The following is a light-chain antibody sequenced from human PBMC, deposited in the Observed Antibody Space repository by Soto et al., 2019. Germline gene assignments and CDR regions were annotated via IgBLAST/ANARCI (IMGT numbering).Light chain of an antibody. V-gene: IGKV1-5*01. CDR3: QQYESYPWT. CDR2: DAS. Sequence: DIQMTQSPSTLSASVGDRVTLTCRASQSINSWLAWYQQKPGKAPKLLIYDASSLESGVPSRFSGRRSGTEFTLTISSLQPDDCAAYHCQQYESYPWTFGQGTKVEIK. CDR1: QSINSW. J-gene: IGKJ1*01.